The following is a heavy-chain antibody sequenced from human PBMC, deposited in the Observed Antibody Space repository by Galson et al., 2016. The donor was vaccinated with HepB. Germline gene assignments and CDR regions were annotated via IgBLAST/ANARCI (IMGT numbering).Heavy chain of an antibody. Sequence: SLRLSCAASGFTFSSYWMNWVRQAPGKGLEWVSCISGSGTLTYYADSVKGRFTISRDNSKNTLNLQMNSLRAEDTAVYYCAKIAVTGTWYFDLWGRGALVSVSS. D-gene: IGHD6-19*01. CDR3: AKIAVTGTWYFDL. CDR1: GFTFSSYW. V-gene: IGHV3-23*01. CDR2: ISGSGTLT. J-gene: IGHJ2*01.